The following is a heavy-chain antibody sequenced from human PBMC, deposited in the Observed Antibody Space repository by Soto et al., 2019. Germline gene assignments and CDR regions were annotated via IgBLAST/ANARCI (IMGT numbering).Heavy chain of an antibody. CDR3: TTDRVHYYDSSGYKDFDY. CDR1: GFTFSNAW. V-gene: IGHV3-15*01. J-gene: IGHJ4*02. Sequence: EVQLVESGGGLVKPGGSLRLSCAASGFTFSNAWMSWVRQAPGKGLEWVGRIKSKTDGGTTDYAAPVKGRFTISRDDSITTLYLQMNSLKTEDTAVYYCTTDRVHYYDSSGYKDFDYWGQGTLVTVSS. CDR2: IKSKTDGGTT. D-gene: IGHD3-22*01.